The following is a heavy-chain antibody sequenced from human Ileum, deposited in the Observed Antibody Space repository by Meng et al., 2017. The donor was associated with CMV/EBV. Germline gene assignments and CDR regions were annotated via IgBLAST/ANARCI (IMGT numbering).Heavy chain of an antibody. CDR1: GGSTTSSTYY. Sequence: QLQLQESGPGLVKPSDTLSLPCTSSGGSTTSSTYYWGWIRQPPGKGLEWIGSVYYSGTTYYNPSLKSRVNMSIDTSKNRFSLKLSSATAADTAVYYCARNVGFYSSQIAYWGQGALVTVSS. J-gene: IGHJ4*02. CDR3: ARNVGFYSSQIAY. D-gene: IGHD3-3*01. V-gene: IGHV4-39*07. CDR2: VYYSGTT.